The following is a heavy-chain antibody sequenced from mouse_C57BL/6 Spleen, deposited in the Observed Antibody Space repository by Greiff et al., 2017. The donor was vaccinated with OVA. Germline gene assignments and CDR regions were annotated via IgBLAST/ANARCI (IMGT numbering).Heavy chain of an antibody. V-gene: IGHV1-69*01. CDR2: IDPSDSYT. CDR3: ARSTGYYGSSYEFAY. D-gene: IGHD1-1*01. CDR1: GYTFTSYW. Sequence: VQLQQPGAELVMPGASVKLSCKASGYTFTSYWMHWVKQRPGQGLEWIGEIDPSDSYTNYNQKFKGKSTLTVDKSSSTAYMQLSSLTSEDSAVYYCARSTGYYGSSYEFAYWGQGTLVTVSA. J-gene: IGHJ3*01.